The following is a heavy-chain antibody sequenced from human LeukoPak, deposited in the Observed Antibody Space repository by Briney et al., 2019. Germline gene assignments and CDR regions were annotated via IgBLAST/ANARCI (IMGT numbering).Heavy chain of an antibody. CDR1: GFSLSTSGMC. D-gene: IGHD1-20*01. CDR2: IDWDDDK. CDR3: ARIRITGTTAID. J-gene: IGHJ4*02. Sequence: SGPTLVNPTQTLTLTCTFSGFSLSTSGMCVSWIRQPPGKALEWLARIDWDDDKYYSTSLKTRLTISKDTSKNQVVLTMTNMDPVGTATYYCARIRITGTTAIDWGQGTLVTVSS. V-gene: IGHV2-70*11.